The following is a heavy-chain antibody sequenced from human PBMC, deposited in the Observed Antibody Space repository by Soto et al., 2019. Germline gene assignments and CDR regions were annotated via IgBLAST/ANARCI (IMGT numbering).Heavy chain of an antibody. D-gene: IGHD6-19*01. V-gene: IGHV3-11*01. J-gene: IGHJ6*02. CDR2: ISSSGSTI. CDR1: GLTFSDYY. CDR3: ARDLVSGWALGMDV. Sequence: WGSLRLSCAASGLTFSDYYMSWIRQAPGKGLEWVSYISSSGSTIYYADSVKGRFTISRDNAKNSLYLQMNSLRAEDTAVYYCARDLVSGWALGMDVWGQGTTVTVSS.